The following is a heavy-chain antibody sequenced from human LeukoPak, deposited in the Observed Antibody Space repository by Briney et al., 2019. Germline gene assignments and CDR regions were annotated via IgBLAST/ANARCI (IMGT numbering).Heavy chain of an antibody. CDR3: ARWLNGSGFDY. V-gene: IGHV3-48*01. CDR1: GFTFSSYG. D-gene: IGHD6-19*01. Sequence: GGSLRLSCAASGFTFSSYGMHWVRQAPGKGLEGVSYISSSSSVRYYADSVKGRFTISRDNANKSLYLQMNSLRVEDTAVYYCARWLNGSGFDYWGQGTLVTVSS. J-gene: IGHJ4*02. CDR2: ISSSSSVR.